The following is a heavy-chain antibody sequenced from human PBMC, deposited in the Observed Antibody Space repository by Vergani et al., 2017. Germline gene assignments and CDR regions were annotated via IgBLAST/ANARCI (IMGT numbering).Heavy chain of an antibody. CDR3: ARGRGEXYIVVVPAAMEFDY. CDR2: ISAYNGNT. CDR1: GYTFTSYG. D-gene: IGHD2-2*01. J-gene: IGHJ4*02. Sequence: QVQLVQSGAEVKKPGASVKVSCKASGYTFTSYGISWVRQAPGQGLEWMGWISAYNGNTNYAQKLQGRVTMTTDTSTSTAYMELRSLRSDDTAVYYCARGRGEXYIVVVPAAMEFDYWGQGTLVTVSS. V-gene: IGHV1-18*01.